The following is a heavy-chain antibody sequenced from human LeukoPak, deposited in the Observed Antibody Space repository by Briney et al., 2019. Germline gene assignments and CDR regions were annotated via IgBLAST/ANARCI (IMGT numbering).Heavy chain of an antibody. J-gene: IGHJ4*02. CDR2: INHSGST. Sequence: SETLSLTCAVYGGSFSGYYWSWIRQPPGKGLEWIGEINHSGSTNYNPSLKSRVTISVDTSKNQFSLKLSSVTAADTAVYYCARGHYTYYYGSGSYYDQYYFDYWSQGTLVTVSS. V-gene: IGHV4-34*01. CDR3: ARGHYTYYYGSGSYYDQYYFDY. CDR1: GGSFSGYY. D-gene: IGHD3-10*01.